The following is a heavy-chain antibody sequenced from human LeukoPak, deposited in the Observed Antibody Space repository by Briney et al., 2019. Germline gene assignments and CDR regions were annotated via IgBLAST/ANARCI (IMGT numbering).Heavy chain of an antibody. CDR3: ARSGASTWIPPDY. Sequence: PRGSLRLSCAASGFTFSSYNMNWVRQAPGKGLEWVSSISSSSSYIYYADSVKGRFTISRDNAKSSLYLQMNSLRAEDTAVYYCARSGASTWIPPDYWGQGTLVTVSS. D-gene: IGHD3-10*01. V-gene: IGHV3-21*01. J-gene: IGHJ4*02. CDR2: ISSSSSYI. CDR1: GFTFSSYN.